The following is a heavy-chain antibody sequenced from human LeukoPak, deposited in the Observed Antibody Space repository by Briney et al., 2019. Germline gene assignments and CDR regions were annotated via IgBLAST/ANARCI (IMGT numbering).Heavy chain of an antibody. V-gene: IGHV3-74*01. D-gene: IGHD4-23*01. J-gene: IGHJ4*02. Sequence: GGSLSLSCAASGFTFSSYRMHWVRQTPGKGLAWVSRISGDGSSTSYADSVEGRFTISRDNAKNTLYLQMNSLRAEDTAVYYCAREDGGNSDYFDYWIQGTLVTVSS. CDR1: GFTFSSYR. CDR3: AREDGGNSDYFDY. CDR2: ISGDGSST.